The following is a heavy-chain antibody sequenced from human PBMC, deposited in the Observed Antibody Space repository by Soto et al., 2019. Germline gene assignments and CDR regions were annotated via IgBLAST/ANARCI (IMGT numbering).Heavy chain of an antibody. D-gene: IGHD3-22*01. J-gene: IGHJ4*02. CDR3: ARGPYYDSSGYYYH. Sequence: PSETLSLTCTVSGGSISSYYWSWIRQPPGKGLEWIGYIYYSGSTNYNPSLKSRVTISVDTSKNQFSLKLSSVTAADTAVYYCARGPYYDSSGYYYHWGQGTLVTVSS. V-gene: IGHV4-59*12. CDR2: IYYSGST. CDR1: GGSISSYY.